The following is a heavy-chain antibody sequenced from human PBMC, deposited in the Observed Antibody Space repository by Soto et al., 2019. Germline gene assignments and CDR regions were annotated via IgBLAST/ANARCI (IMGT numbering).Heavy chain of an antibody. CDR2: IYWDDDK. CDR3: AHRVLRAVFGLVTTTAIYFDF. D-gene: IGHD3-3*01. J-gene: IGHJ4*02. CDR1: GFSLTTSGVG. V-gene: IGHV2-5*02. Sequence: QITLNESGPTVVKPTETLTLTCTFSGFSLTTSGVGVGWVRQSPGKAPEWLAFIYWDDDKRYSTSLKSRLTITTDTSKNQVVLTMANVDTADTATYYCAHRVLRAVFGLVTTTAIYFDFWGQGTPVVVSS.